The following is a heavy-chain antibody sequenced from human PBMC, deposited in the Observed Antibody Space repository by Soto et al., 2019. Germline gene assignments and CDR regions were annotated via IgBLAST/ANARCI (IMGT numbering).Heavy chain of an antibody. CDR1: GYIFTKYY. V-gene: IGHV1-18*01. J-gene: IGHJ4*02. CDR3: VRWDGFFGAGGVD. D-gene: IGHD3-16*01. CDR2: INGYNGKA. Sequence: VHLVQSVTELRKPGASVKLSCKASGYIFTKYYIAWVRQAPGHGLEWMGMINGYNGKANYGQDFRGRVIMTTDTSTNTAYMDLRSLTSDDTGVYYCVRWDGFFGAGGVDWGQGTLVTVSS.